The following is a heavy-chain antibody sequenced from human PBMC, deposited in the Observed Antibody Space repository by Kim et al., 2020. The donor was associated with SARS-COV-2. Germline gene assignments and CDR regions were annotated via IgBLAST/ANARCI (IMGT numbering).Heavy chain of an antibody. J-gene: IGHJ5*02. D-gene: IGHD6-19*01. Sequence: SETLSLTCTVSGYSISSGYYWGWIRQPPGKGLEWIGSIYHSGSTYYNPSLKSRVTISVDTSKNQFSLKLSSVTAADTAVYYCARDLTGGSSGWYDPWGQGTLVTVSS. V-gene: IGHV4-38-2*02. CDR2: IYHSGST. CDR1: GYSISSGYY. CDR3: ARDLTGGSSGWYDP.